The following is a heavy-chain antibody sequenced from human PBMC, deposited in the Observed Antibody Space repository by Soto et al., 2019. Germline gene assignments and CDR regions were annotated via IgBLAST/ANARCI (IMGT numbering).Heavy chain of an antibody. J-gene: IGHJ4*02. D-gene: IGHD2-21*02. CDR1: GYSFTSYW. Sequence: GESLKISCKGSGYSFTSYWISWVRQMPGKGLEWMGRIDPSDSYTNYSPSFQGHVTISADKSISTAYLQWSSLKASYTAMYYCATPGVYCGGDCYSDYWGQGTLVTVSS. CDR3: ATPGVYCGGDCYSDY. V-gene: IGHV5-10-1*01. CDR2: IDPSDSYT.